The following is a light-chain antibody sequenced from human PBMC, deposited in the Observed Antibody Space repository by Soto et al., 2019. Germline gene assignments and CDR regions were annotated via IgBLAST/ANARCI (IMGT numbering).Light chain of an antibody. CDR3: QQYNNWPFGGT. CDR1: QSVSSN. Sequence: EIVMTQSPATLSVSPGERATLSCRASQSVSSNLAWYQQKPGQAPRLLIYDASTRATGIPARFSGSGSGTEFTLTISSLQSEDFAVYYCQQYNNWPFGGTFGQGTKAEIK. J-gene: IGKJ1*01. V-gene: IGKV3-15*01. CDR2: DAS.